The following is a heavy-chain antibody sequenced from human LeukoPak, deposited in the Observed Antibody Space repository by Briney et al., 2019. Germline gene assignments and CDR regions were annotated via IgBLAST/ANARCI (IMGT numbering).Heavy chain of an antibody. CDR1: GGSVSSSSHH. Sequence: KPSETLSLTRSVLGGSVSSSSHHWGWIRQAPGKGLEWIASINYGGSTYYNPSLKSRVTISVDRSKNQFSLKLSSVTAADTAVYYCARVMGFGVWFGPFDPWGQGTLVTVSS. CDR3: ARVMGFGVWFGPFDP. CDR2: INYGGST. V-gene: IGHV4-39*07. D-gene: IGHD3-10*01. J-gene: IGHJ5*02.